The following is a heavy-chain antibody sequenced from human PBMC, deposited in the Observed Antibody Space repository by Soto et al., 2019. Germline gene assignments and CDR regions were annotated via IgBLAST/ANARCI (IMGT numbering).Heavy chain of an antibody. J-gene: IGHJ2*01. CDR2: IGPYNGKT. CDR1: GYTFSTSG. Sequence: QVQWFQSGPAVKKLGASGKVSCRASGYTFSTSGISGVRQAPGQGLEWMVWIGPYNGKTDYAQNFQGRVTMTRDTSTNTAYMELRSMRSDDTALYYCARCYCSIGSGYTCWHFDLWGRGALLTVSS. CDR3: ARCYCSIGSGYTCWHFDL. V-gene: IGHV1-18*01. D-gene: IGHD2-15*01.